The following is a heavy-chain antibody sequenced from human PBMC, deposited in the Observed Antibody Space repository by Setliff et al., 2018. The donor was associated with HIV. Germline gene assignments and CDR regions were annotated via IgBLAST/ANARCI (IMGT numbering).Heavy chain of an antibody. D-gene: IGHD3-10*01. V-gene: IGHV1-18*01. CDR1: GFNFNNFG. J-gene: IGHJ6*02. CDR3: ARNFGLSPSGKYYYYYGMDI. Sequence: ASVKVSCKSSGFNFNNFGVSWVRQAPGHGLEWLGYINGYNSKTHYSPRLQGRLTLTTDTSTNTVYLELSSLISDDTAIYYCARNFGLSPSGKYYYYYGMDIWGQGTTVTVSS. CDR2: INGYNSKT.